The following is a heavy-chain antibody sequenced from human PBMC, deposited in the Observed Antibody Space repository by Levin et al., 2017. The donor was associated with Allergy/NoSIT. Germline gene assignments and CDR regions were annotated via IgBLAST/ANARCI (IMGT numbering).Heavy chain of an antibody. Sequence: NPSETLSLTCTVSGGSISGGGYHWTWIRQHPEKGLEWIGYIYYSGSTFYNPSLKSRLMISVHTSKNQFSLNVSSVTAADTAVYYCAREDGSTFDFWGQGALVTVAS. V-gene: IGHV4-31*03. CDR1: GGSISGGGYH. CDR2: IYYSGST. D-gene: IGHD2-2*03. CDR3: AREDGSTFDF. J-gene: IGHJ4*02.